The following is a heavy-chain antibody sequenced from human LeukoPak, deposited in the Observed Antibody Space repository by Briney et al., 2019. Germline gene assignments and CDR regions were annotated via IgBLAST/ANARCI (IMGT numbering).Heavy chain of an antibody. V-gene: IGHV3-66*02. D-gene: IGHD3-10*01. CDR1: GFTVGSNS. Sequence: PGGSLRLSCAASGFTVGSNSMSWVRQAPGKGLEWVSLIYSGGSTYYADSVKGRFTISRDSSKDTLYLQMNSLRAEDTAVYYCAREAYYYGSGNFYFDYWGQGTLVTVSS. CDR3: AREAYYYGSGNFYFDY. CDR2: IYSGGST. J-gene: IGHJ4*02.